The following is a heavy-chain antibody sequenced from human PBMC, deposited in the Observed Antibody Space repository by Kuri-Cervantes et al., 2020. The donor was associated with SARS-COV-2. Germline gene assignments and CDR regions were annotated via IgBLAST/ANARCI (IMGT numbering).Heavy chain of an antibody. CDR3: ARDTWGVVVVPAATNYYYYGMDV. J-gene: IGHJ6*02. Sequence: GSLRLSCAVYGGSFSGYYWSWIRQPPGKGLEWIGEINHSGSTNYNPSLKSRVTVSVDTSKNQFSLKLSSVTAADTAVYYRARDTWGVVVVPAATNYYYYGMDVWGQGTTVTVSS. CDR1: GGSFSGYY. V-gene: IGHV4-34*01. CDR2: INHSGST. D-gene: IGHD2-2*01.